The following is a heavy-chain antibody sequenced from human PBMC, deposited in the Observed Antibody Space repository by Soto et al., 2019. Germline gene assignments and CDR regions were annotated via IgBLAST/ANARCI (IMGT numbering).Heavy chain of an antibody. J-gene: IGHJ4*02. V-gene: IGHV1-3*01. Sequence: QGQLVQSGAEVKKPGASVKVSCKASGYTFTSYAMDWVRQAPGQRLEWMGRINAGNGNTKYSQKLQGRVTITRDTSASTAYMELSSLRSEDTAVYYGARDPDGGSSLDYWGQGNLVTVSS. D-gene: IGHD1-26*01. CDR1: GYTFTSYA. CDR2: INAGNGNT. CDR3: ARDPDGGSSLDY.